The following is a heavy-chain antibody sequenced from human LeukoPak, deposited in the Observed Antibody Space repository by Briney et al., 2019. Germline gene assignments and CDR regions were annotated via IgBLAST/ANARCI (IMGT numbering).Heavy chain of an antibody. J-gene: IGHJ4*02. Sequence: GASVKVSCKASGGTFSSYAISWVRQAPGQGLEWMGGIIPIFGTANYAQKFQGRVTITTDESTSTAYMELSSLRSEDTAVYYCARTDGVYRGGYYFDYWGQGTLVTVSS. V-gene: IGHV1-69*05. CDR3: ARTDGVYRGGYYFDY. CDR2: IIPIFGTA. D-gene: IGHD4-17*01. CDR1: GGTFSSYA.